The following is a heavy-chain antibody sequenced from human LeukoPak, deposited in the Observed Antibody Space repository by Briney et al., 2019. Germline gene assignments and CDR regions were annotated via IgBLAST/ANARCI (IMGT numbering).Heavy chain of an antibody. Sequence: SETLSLTCAVYGESFSGYYWSWIRQPPGKGLEWIGEINHSGSTNYNPSLKSRVTISVDTSKNQFSLKLSSVTAADTAVYYCASYYDSSGYYYGDYFDYWGQGTLVTVSS. CDR3: ASYYDSSGYYYGDYFDY. J-gene: IGHJ4*02. V-gene: IGHV4-34*01. CDR1: GESFSGYY. CDR2: INHSGST. D-gene: IGHD3-22*01.